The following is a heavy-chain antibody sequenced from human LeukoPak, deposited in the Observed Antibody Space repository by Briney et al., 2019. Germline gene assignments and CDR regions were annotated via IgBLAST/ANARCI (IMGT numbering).Heavy chain of an antibody. Sequence: SETLSLTCTVSGGSISSATYFWAWIRQPPGKGLAWIGSIFYSGSTYYNPSLKSRVTISVAASKSRFSLKLSSVTAADTAVYYCSRQALSYCGGDCYYYFDYWGRGTLVTVSS. CDR3: SRQALSYCGGDCYYYFDY. CDR1: GGSISSATYF. D-gene: IGHD2-21*02. V-gene: IGHV4-39*01. CDR2: IFYSGST. J-gene: IGHJ4*02.